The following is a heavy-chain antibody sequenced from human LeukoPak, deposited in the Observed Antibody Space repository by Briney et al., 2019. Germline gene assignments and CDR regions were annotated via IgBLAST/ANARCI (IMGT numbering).Heavy chain of an antibody. V-gene: IGHV3-53*04. Sequence: GGSLRLSCAASGFTLSTNCMTWVRQAPGKGLEWVSTIYSGGTTYYADSVMGRFTISRHNSRNTLYLQMNSLRAEDTAVYYCARVDTVMAYYFDLWGQGTLVTVSS. CDR1: GFTLSTNC. J-gene: IGHJ4*02. CDR2: IYSGGTT. CDR3: ARVDTVMAYYFDL. D-gene: IGHD5-18*01.